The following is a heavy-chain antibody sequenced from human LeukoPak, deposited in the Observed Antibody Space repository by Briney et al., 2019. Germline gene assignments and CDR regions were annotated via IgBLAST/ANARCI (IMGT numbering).Heavy chain of an antibody. Sequence: SETLSLTCTVSGGSISSYYWSWIRQPPGKGLEWIGYIYTSGSTNYNPSLKSRVTMSVDTSKNQFSLKLSSVTAADTAVYYCARRTRGSTPSYYYYYYMDVWGKGTTVTVSS. CDR3: ARRTRGSTPSYYYYYYMDV. J-gene: IGHJ6*03. D-gene: IGHD2-2*01. CDR2: IYTSGST. CDR1: GGSISSYY. V-gene: IGHV4-4*09.